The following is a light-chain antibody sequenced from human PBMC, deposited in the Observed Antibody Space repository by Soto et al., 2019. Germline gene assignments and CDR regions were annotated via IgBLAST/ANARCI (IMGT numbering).Light chain of an antibody. CDR1: QTISSW. V-gene: IGKV1-5*03. CDR2: KAS. J-gene: IGKJ1*01. CDR3: QHYNSYSEP. Sequence: DIQMTQSPSTLSGSVGDRVTITCRASQTISSWLAWYQQKPGKAPKLLIYKASTLKSGVPSRFRGSGSGTEFTLTISSLQPDDFATYYCQHYNSYSEPFGQGTKVDI.